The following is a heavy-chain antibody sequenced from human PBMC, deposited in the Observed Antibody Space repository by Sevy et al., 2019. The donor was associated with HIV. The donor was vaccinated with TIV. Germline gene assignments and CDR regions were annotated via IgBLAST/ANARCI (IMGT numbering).Heavy chain of an antibody. CDR2: ISGSARST. D-gene: IGHD3-22*01. Sequence: GGSLRLSCAASGFTFTSYAMSWVRQAPGKGLEWVSAISGSARSTYYADSVKGRFTISRDNSKNTLYLLINSLRAEDTAIYYCAKDAHYYVSSGDYLNYFDYWGQGTLVTVSS. CDR3: AKDAHYYVSSGDYLNYFDY. V-gene: IGHV3-23*01. CDR1: GFTFTSYA. J-gene: IGHJ4*02.